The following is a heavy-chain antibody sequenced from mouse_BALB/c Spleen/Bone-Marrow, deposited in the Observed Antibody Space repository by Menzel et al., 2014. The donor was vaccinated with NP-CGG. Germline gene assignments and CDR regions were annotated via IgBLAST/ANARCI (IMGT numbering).Heavy chain of an antibody. V-gene: IGHV6-6*02. CDR1: GFTFXNYW. J-gene: IGHJ3*01. CDR3: TTGFAY. CDR2: IRLKSNNYAT. Sequence: EVKVEESGGGLVQPGGSMKLSCVASGFTFXNYWMNWVRQSPEKGLEWVAEIRLKSNNYATHYAESVKGRSTISRDDSKSSVYLQMNNLRAEDTGIYYCTTGFAYWGQGTLVTVSA.